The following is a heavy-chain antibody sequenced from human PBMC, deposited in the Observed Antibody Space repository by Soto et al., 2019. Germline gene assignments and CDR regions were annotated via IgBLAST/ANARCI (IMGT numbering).Heavy chain of an antibody. V-gene: IGHV3-7*01. D-gene: IGHD4-17*01. CDR1: GFTFSSYW. CDR2: IKQDGSEK. CDR3: ARTPDYGDHKLVYYYYMDV. Sequence: GGSLRLSCAASGFTFSSYWMSWVRQAPGKGLEWVANIKQDGSEKYYVDSVKGRFTISRDNAKNSLYLQMNSLRAEDTAVYYCARTPDYGDHKLVYYYYMDVWGKGTTVTVSS. J-gene: IGHJ6*03.